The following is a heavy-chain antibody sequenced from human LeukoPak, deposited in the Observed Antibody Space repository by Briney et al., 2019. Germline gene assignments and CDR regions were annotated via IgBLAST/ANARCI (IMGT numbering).Heavy chain of an antibody. CDR2: IIPIFGTA. Sequence: SVKVSCKASGGTFSSYAISWVRQAPGQGLEWMGGIIPIFGTANYAQKLQGRVTITADESTSTAYMELSSLRSEDTAVYYCARDHPPATGTAWFDPWGQGTLVTVSS. J-gene: IGHJ5*02. D-gene: IGHD6-13*01. CDR3: ARDHPPATGTAWFDP. CDR1: GGTFSSYA. V-gene: IGHV1-69*13.